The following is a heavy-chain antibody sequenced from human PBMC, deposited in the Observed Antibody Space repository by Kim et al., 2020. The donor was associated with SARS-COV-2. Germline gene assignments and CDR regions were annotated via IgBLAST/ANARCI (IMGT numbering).Heavy chain of an antibody. CDR1: GFTFSDYY. CDR3: AREATIPLSNYNWFDP. CDR2: ISSSSSYT. Sequence: GGSLRLSCAASGFTFSDYYMSWIRQAPGKGLEWVSYISSSSSYTNYADSVKGRFTISRDNAKNSLYLQMNSLRAEDTAVYYCAREATIPLSNYNWFDPWGQGTLVTVSS. J-gene: IGHJ5*02. D-gene: IGHD4-4*01. V-gene: IGHV3-11*06.